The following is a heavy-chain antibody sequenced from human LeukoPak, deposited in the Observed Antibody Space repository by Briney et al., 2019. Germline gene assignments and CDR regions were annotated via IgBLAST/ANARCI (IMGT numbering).Heavy chain of an antibody. J-gene: IGHJ4*02. CDR1: GGSISSSSYY. D-gene: IGHD6-13*01. V-gene: IGHV4-39*07. CDR3: ARRDPSSWYLDY. Sequence: PSETLSLTCTVSGGSISSSSYYWGWIRQPPGKGLEWIGSIYYSGSTYYNPSLKSRVTISVDTSKNQFSLKLGSVTAADTAVYYCARRDPSSWYLDYWGQGTLVTVSS. CDR2: IYYSGST.